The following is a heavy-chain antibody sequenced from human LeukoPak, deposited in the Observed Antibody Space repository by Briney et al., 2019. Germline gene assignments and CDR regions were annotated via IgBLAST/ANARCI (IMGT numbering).Heavy chain of an antibody. CDR2: ISSSSSYI. CDR3: ARADGSYYPFDY. D-gene: IGHD1-26*01. Sequence: GGSLRLSCAASGFTFSSYSMNWVRQAPGKGLEWVSSISSSSSYIYYADSVKGRFTISRDNAKNSLYLQMNSLRAEDTAVYYCARADGSYYPFDYWGQETLVTVSS. V-gene: IGHV3-21*01. J-gene: IGHJ4*02. CDR1: GFTFSSYS.